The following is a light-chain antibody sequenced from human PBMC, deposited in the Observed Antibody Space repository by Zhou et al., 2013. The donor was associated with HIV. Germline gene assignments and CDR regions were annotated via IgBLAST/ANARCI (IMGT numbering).Light chain of an antibody. CDR2: KAS. V-gene: IGKV1-5*03. CDR1: QSISSW. J-gene: IGKJ1*01. Sequence: DLQMTQSPSTLSASIGDRVTITCRASQSISSWLAWYQQEPGKAPKLLIYKASSLESGVPSRFSGSGSGTEFTLTISSLQPDDFATYYCQQYNSYPWTFGQGTKVEIK. CDR3: QQYNSYPWT.